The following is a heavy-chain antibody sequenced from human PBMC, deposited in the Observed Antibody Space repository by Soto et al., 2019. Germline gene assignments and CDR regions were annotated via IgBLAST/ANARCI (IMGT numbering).Heavy chain of an antibody. V-gene: IGHV1-2*04. J-gene: IGHJ6*02. CDR1: GYTFTGYY. CDR3: ARGGSLTAGGTWHYYFGMDV. Sequence: QVQLVQSGSEVRMPGASVKVSCKASGYTFTGYYMHWVRQAPGQGLEWMGWINPNTGDTNYAQRFQAWVTMTRDTSINTAYMEFSSLRSDDTAVYYCARGGSLTAGGTWHYYFGMDVWGQGTTVTVSS. D-gene: IGHD6-13*01. CDR2: INPNTGDT.